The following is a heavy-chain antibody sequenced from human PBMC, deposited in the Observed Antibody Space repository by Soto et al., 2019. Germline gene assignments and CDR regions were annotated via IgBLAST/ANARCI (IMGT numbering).Heavy chain of an antibody. CDR1: GYSFTSYW. CDR3: AGSSSSGGYYYYGMDV. Sequence: AGESLKISCKGSGYSFTSYWISWVRQMPGKGLEWMGRIDPSDSYTNYSPSFQGHVTISADKSISTAYLQWSSLKASDTAMYYCAGSSSSGGYYYYGMDVWGQGTTVTVSS. J-gene: IGHJ6*02. D-gene: IGHD6-13*01. V-gene: IGHV5-10-1*01. CDR2: IDPSDSYT.